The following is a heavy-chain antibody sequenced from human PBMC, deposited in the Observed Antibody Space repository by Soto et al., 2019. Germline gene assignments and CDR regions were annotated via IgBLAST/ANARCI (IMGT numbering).Heavy chain of an antibody. D-gene: IGHD3-10*01. CDR2: IHYSGST. Sequence: PSETLSLACTVSGGSINSYFWSWIRQSPGKGLEWIGHIHYSGSTSYSPSLKSRVSISVDTSKNQFSLEVHSVTAADTAVYYCARAGTNMVQFDYWGQGTLVTVSS. J-gene: IGHJ4*02. CDR1: GGSINSYF. CDR3: ARAGTNMVQFDY. V-gene: IGHV4-59*01.